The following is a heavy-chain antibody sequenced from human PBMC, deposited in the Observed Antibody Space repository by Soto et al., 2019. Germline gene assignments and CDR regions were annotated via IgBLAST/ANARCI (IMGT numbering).Heavy chain of an antibody. J-gene: IGHJ4*02. CDR1: GFTFSSYG. D-gene: IGHD3-10*01. CDR3: ARGTSGSCYSFDS. V-gene: IGHV3-33*08. Sequence: PGGSLRLSCAASGFTFSSYGMHCVRQAPCKGLEWLAVIWCDGSNKYYADSVKGRFTISRDNSKNTLYLQMNSMRAEDTAVYYCARGTSGSCYSFDSWGQGTFVTLSS. CDR2: IWCDGSNK.